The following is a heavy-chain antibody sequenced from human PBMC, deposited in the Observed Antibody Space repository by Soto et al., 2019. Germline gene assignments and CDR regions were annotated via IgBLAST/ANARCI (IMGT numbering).Heavy chain of an antibody. Sequence: EVQLVESGGGLVQPGGSLRLSCAASGLIFSDYHMDWVRQAPGKGLEWVGRIRRKANSYTTEYAASVKGRVTISRDDSESSLYLQMNSLRSEDTAVYYCAMLGGWSGGSSGMDVWGQGTTVTVSS. CDR1: GLIFSDYH. V-gene: IGHV3-72*01. D-gene: IGHD6-19*01. J-gene: IGHJ6*02. CDR3: AMLGGWSGGSSGMDV. CDR2: IRRKANSYTT.